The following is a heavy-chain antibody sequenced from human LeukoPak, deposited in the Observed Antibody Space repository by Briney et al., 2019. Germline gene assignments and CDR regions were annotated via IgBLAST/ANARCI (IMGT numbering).Heavy chain of an antibody. CDR3: ARDISRGFDY. CDR1: GFTFDDYA. Sequence: GGSLRLSCAASGFTFDDYAMHWVRQAPGKGLEWVSGISWNSGSIGYADSVKGRFTISRDNAKNSLYLQMNSLRAEDTAVYYCARDISRGFDYWGQGTLVTVSS. V-gene: IGHV3-9*01. J-gene: IGHJ4*02. CDR2: ISWNSGSI.